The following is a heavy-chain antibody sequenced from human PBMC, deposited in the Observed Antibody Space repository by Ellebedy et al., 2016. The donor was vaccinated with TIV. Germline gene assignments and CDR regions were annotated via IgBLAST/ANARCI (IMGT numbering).Heavy chain of an antibody. CDR1: GGSISSSSYY. D-gene: IGHD2-21*02. Sequence: SETLSLXXTVSGGSISSSSYYWGWIRQPPGKGLEWIGSIYYSGSTYYNPSLKSRVTISVDTSKNQFSLKLSSVTAADTAVYYCARGGHIVVVTAENWFDPWGQGTLVTVSS. J-gene: IGHJ5*02. CDR3: ARGGHIVVVTAENWFDP. CDR2: IYYSGST. V-gene: IGHV4-39*07.